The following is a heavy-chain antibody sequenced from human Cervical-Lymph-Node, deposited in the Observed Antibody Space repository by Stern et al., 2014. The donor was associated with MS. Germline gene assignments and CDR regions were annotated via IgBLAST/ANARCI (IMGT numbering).Heavy chain of an antibody. CDR2: INAANGNT. D-gene: IGHD2-15*01. Sequence: QLVQSGAEVKKPGASVTVSCEASGYTFTTYAIHWVRQAPGQRLEWMGWINAANGNTKYSQKFQGRVTITRDTSASTAYMELSSLKSEDTAVYYCARDKPVAVIYYYGMDVWGQGTTVTVSS. J-gene: IGHJ6*02. CDR1: GYTFTTYA. CDR3: ARDKPVAVIYYYGMDV. V-gene: IGHV1-3*01.